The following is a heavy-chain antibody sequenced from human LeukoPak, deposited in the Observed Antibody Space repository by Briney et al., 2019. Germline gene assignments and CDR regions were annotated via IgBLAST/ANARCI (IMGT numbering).Heavy chain of an antibody. J-gene: IGHJ4*02. Sequence: SETLSLTCTVSGGSISSGCYYWSWIRQPAGKGLEWIGRIYTSGSTNYNPSLKSRVTISVDTSKNQFSLKLSSVTAADTAVYYCARDQGPYYFDYWGQGTLVTVSS. V-gene: IGHV4-61*02. CDR2: IYTSGST. CDR3: ARDQGPYYFDY. CDR1: GGSISSGCYY.